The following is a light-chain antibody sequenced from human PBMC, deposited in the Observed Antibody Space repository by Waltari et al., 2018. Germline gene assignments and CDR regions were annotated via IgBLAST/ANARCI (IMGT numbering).Light chain of an antibody. Sequence: ETVLTQSPATLSLSPGERATLSCRASQSVSRSLSWYQQKPGQAPGLPIYDASNRATGIPGRFSGSGSGTDFTLTISSLEPEDFAVYCCQQRSTWPPKTFGQGTRLEIK. V-gene: IGKV3-11*01. CDR1: QSVSRS. J-gene: IGKJ5*01. CDR2: DAS. CDR3: QQRSTWPPKT.